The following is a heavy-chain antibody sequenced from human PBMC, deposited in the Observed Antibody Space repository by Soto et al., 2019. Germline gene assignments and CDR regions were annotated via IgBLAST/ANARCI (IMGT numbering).Heavy chain of an antibody. CDR2: INSDGSGT. Sequence: EVQLVESGGGLVQPGGSLRLSCAASEFSFSSYWMHWVRQAPGKGLMWVSRINSDGSGTDYADSVKGRFTISRDNAKNTLYLQMNSLRVEDTAVYYCARWWVNYGSGSYDVWGQGTTVTVSS. CDR1: EFSFSSYW. D-gene: IGHD3-10*01. J-gene: IGHJ6*02. CDR3: ARWWVNYGSGSYDV. V-gene: IGHV3-74*01.